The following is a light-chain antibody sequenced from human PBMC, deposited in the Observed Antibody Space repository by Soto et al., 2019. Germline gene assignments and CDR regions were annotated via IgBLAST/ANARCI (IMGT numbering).Light chain of an antibody. CDR3: QHYGSSRT. CDR1: QSVSSS. J-gene: IGKJ1*01. V-gene: IGKV3-20*01. CDR2: DAS. Sequence: EIVLTQSPGTLSLSPGERATLSCRASQSVSSSLAWYQQRPGQAPRLLIYDASSRATGIPDRFSGSGSGTDFTLTISRLEPEDFAVYYCQHYGSSRTFGQGTKV.